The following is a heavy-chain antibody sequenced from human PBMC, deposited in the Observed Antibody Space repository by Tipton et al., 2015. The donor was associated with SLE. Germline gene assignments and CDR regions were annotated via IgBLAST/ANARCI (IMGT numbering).Heavy chain of an antibody. D-gene: IGHD2-2*01. V-gene: IGHV4-59*01. Sequence: TLSLTFTVSGGSIGSYYWSWIRQPPGKGLEWIGYIYYSGSTNYNPSLKSRVTISVDTSKNQFSLKLSSVTAADTAVYYCARDYGYCSSTSCYPWYFDLWGRGTLVTVSS. CDR1: GGSIGSYY. CDR3: ARDYGYCSSTSCYPWYFDL. J-gene: IGHJ2*01. CDR2: IYYSGST.